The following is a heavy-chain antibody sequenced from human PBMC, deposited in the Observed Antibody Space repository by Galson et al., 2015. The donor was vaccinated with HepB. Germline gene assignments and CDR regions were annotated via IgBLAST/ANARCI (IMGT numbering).Heavy chain of an antibody. CDR3: ARDSRLELQLNNYYSYGMDV. CDR2: VSGYDGSA. CDR1: GYDFNKYG. J-gene: IGHJ6*02. Sequence: SVKVSCKASGYDFNKYGLSWVRQAPGQGLVWMGWVSGYDGSANYAPKFQGRVTMTTEASTGTAFMEMRSLRSDDTAVYYCARDSRLELQLNNYYSYGMDVWGQGTAVVVS. D-gene: IGHD1-7*01. V-gene: IGHV1-18*01.